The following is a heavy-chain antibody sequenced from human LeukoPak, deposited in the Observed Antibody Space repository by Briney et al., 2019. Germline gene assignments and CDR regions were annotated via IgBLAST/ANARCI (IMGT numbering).Heavy chain of an antibody. CDR3: ARVLAAAGRNGLFDY. D-gene: IGHD6-13*01. V-gene: IGHV3-74*01. J-gene: IGHJ4*02. Sequence: GGSLRLSCAASGFTFSSYWMHWVRQAPGKGLVWVSRINSDGSSTSYADSVKGRFTISRDNAKNTLYLQMNSLRAEDTAVYYCARVLAAAGRNGLFDYWGQGTLVTVSS. CDR1: GFTFSSYW. CDR2: INSDGSST.